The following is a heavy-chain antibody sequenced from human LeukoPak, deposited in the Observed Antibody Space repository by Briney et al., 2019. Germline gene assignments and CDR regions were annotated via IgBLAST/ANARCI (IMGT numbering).Heavy chain of an antibody. CDR2: IYYSGST. D-gene: IGHD5-18*01. J-gene: IGHJ3*02. CDR3: ARRSSRGYSYGPAGHAFDI. Sequence: SETLSLTCTVSGGSISSYYWSWIRQPPGKGLEWIGYIYYSGSTNYNPSLKSRVTISVDTSKNQFSLKLSSVTAADTAVYYCARRSSRGYSYGPAGHAFDIWGQGTMVTVSS. CDR1: GGSISSYY. V-gene: IGHV4-59*08.